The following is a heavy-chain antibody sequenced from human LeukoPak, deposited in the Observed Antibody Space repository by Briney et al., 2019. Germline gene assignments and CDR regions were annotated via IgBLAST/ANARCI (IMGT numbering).Heavy chain of an antibody. CDR1: GGSISSGSYY. CDR2: IYTSGST. V-gene: IGHV4-61*02. Sequence: SQTLSLTCTVSGGSISSGSYYWSWIRQPAGEGLEWIGRIYTSGSTNYNPSLKSRVTISVDTSKNQFSLKLSSVTAADTAVYYCAREYADYGSGSYYFVPWGQGTLVTVSS. J-gene: IGHJ5*02. CDR3: AREYADYGSGSYYFVP. D-gene: IGHD3-10*01.